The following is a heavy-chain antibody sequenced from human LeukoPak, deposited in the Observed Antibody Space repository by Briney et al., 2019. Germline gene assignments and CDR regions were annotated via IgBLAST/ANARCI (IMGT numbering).Heavy chain of an antibody. D-gene: IGHD5-18*01. V-gene: IGHV4-59*01. Sequence: SETLSLTCTVSGGSMTNYHWTWIRQSPGKAPEYIGYIYNIETTNYNPSLKSRVTVSVDMSKKQFSLRLKSVTTADTAVYYCARGSDGYRFDPWGQGTLVTVSS. CDR2: IYNIETT. J-gene: IGHJ5*02. CDR1: GGSMTNYH. CDR3: ARGSDGYRFDP.